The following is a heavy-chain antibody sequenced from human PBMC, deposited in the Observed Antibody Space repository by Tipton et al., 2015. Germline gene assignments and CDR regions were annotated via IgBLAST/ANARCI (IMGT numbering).Heavy chain of an antibody. CDR3: ARGGNNWFDP. J-gene: IGHJ5*02. Sequence: TLSLTCTVSSGSISSYYWSWIRQPPGKGLEWLGHIYYSGNTNYNPSLKSRVTMSVDTSKNQFSLKLTSVNAADTAVYYCARGGNNWFDPWGQGTLVTVSS. CDR2: IYYSGNT. V-gene: IGHV4-59*01. D-gene: IGHD2-15*01. CDR1: SGSISSYY.